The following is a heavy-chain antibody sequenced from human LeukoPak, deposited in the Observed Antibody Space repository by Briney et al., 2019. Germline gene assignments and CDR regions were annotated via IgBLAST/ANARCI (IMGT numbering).Heavy chain of an antibody. V-gene: IGHV6-1*01. Sequence: SQTLSLTCAISGDSVSSNSVTWNWIRQSPSRGLEWLGRTYYRSTWYNDYAVSVRGRITVNPDTSKNQFSLHLNSVTPEDTAVYYCARSERYTFDYWGQGILVTVSS. CDR1: GDSVSSNSVT. CDR2: TYYRSTWYN. J-gene: IGHJ4*02. D-gene: IGHD5-18*01. CDR3: ARSERYTFDY.